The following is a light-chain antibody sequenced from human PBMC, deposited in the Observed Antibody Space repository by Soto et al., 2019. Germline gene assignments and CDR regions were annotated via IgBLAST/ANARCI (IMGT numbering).Light chain of an antibody. Sequence: SYELTQPPSVSVAPGQTARITCGGNNIGSKSVHWYQQKPGQATVLVVYADSDRPSGIPERFSGSNSGNTATLTISRVEAGDEADYYCQVWDSSSGGVFGTGTKVTVL. CDR3: QVWDSSSGGV. CDR1: NIGSKS. J-gene: IGLJ1*01. CDR2: ADS. V-gene: IGLV3-21*02.